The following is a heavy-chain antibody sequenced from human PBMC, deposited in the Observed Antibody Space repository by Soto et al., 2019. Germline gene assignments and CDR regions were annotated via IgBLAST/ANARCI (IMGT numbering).Heavy chain of an antibody. D-gene: IGHD1-20*01. J-gene: IGHJ5*02. CDR1: GGSISSGGYS. Sequence: PSETLSLTCAVSGGSISSGGYSWSWIRQPPGKGLEWIGYIYHSGSTYYNPSLKSRVTISVDRSKNQFSLKLSSVTAADTAVYYCARGISRISSGFDPWGQGTLVTVSS. V-gene: IGHV4-30-2*01. CDR2: IYHSGST. CDR3: ARGISRISSGFDP.